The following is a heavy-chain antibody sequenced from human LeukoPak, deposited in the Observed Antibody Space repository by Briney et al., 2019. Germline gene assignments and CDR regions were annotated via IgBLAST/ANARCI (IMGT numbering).Heavy chain of an antibody. D-gene: IGHD1-14*01. CDR2: IYYSGST. J-gene: IGHJ4*02. CDR3: ARRSPPDHYYFDY. Sequence: PSETLSLTCTVSGGSLSSYFWGWIRQPPGKGLEWIGYIYYSGSTNYSPSLKGRVTISVDTSQNQFSLRLSSVTAADTAVYYCARRSPPDHYYFDYWGQGTLVTVSS. V-gene: IGHV4-59*08. CDR1: GGSLSSYF.